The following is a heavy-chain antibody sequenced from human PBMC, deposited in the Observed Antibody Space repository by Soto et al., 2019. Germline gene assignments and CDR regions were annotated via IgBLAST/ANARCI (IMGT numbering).Heavy chain of an antibody. CDR3: ARKGSLGGYSYGLDY. CDR2: IWYDGSNK. J-gene: IGHJ4*02. D-gene: IGHD5-18*01. CDR1: GFTFSSYG. Sequence: GGSLRLSCAASGFTFSSYGMHWVRQAPGKGLEWVAVIWYDGSNKYYADSVKGRFTISRDNSKNTLYLQMNSLRAEDTAVYYCARKGSLGGYSYGLDYWGQGTLVTVSS. V-gene: IGHV3-33*01.